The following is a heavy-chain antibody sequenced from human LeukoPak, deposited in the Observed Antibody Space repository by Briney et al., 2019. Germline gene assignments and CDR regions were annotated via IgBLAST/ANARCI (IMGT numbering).Heavy chain of an antibody. J-gene: IGHJ5*02. CDR3: ARGYGIAARPNWFDP. CDR1: GYSISSTYC. CDR2: VCHSGST. D-gene: IGHD6-6*01. Sequence: SETLSLTCTVSGYSISSTYCWGWIRQPPGKGLEWIGRVCHSGSTYYNPSLKSRVTISVDRSKNQFSLKLSSVTAADTAVYYCARGYGIAARPNWFDPWGQGTLVTVSS. V-gene: IGHV4-38-2*02.